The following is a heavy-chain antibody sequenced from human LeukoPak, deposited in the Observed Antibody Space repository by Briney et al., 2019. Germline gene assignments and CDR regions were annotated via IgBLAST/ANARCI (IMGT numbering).Heavy chain of an antibody. Sequence: SETLSLTCTVSGGSISSGSYYWSWIRQPAGKGLEWIGRIYTSGSTNYNPSLKSRVTISVDTSKNQFSLKLSSVTAADTAVYYCASTPEKGESPFDYWGQGTLVTVSS. V-gene: IGHV4-61*02. D-gene: IGHD1-14*01. J-gene: IGHJ4*02. CDR2: IYTSGST. CDR1: GGSISSGSYY. CDR3: ASTPEKGESPFDY.